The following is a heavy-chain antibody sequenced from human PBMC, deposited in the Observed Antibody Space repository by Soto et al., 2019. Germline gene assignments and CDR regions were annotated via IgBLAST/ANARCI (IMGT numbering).Heavy chain of an antibody. D-gene: IGHD3-16*02. Sequence: ASVKVSCKASGYTFTSYGISWVRQAPGRGLEWMGWISAYNGNTNYAQKLQGRVTMTTDTSTSTAYMELRSLRSDDTAVYYCARDFVGYYDYVWGSYRLNYYYYYGMDVWG. CDR1: GYTFTSYG. CDR2: ISAYNGNT. CDR3: ARDFVGYYDYVWGSYRLNYYYYYGMDV. V-gene: IGHV1-18*01. J-gene: IGHJ6*02.